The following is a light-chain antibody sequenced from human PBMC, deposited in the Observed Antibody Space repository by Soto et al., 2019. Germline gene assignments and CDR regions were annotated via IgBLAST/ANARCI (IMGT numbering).Light chain of an antibody. CDR2: AAS. CDR3: QQLNSYPIT. J-gene: IGKJ5*01. CDR1: QGLSSD. V-gene: IGKV1-9*01. Sequence: DIQLTQSPSFLSASVGDRVTITCRASQGLSSDLAWYQQKPGKAPKLLIYAASTLQSGVPSRFSGSGSGTEFTLTISSLQPEDIATYYCQQLNSYPITFGHGTRLEIK.